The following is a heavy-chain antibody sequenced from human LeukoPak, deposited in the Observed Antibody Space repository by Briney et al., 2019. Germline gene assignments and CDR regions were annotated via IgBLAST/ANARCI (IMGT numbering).Heavy chain of an antibody. Sequence: GESLKISCKGSGYSFTSYWIGWVRQMPGKGLEWMGIIYPGDSDTRYSPSFQGQVTISADKSISTAYLQWSSLKASDTAMYYCARSARIVVVSPAWFDPWGQGTLVTVSS. V-gene: IGHV5-51*01. CDR2: IYPGDSDT. J-gene: IGHJ5*02. D-gene: IGHD3-22*01. CDR1: GYSFTSYW. CDR3: ARSARIVVVSPAWFDP.